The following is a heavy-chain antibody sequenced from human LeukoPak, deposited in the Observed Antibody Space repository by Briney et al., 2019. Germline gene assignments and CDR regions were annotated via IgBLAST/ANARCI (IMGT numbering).Heavy chain of an antibody. CDR3: TRDTGTTGEVKFDP. D-gene: IGHD4-17*01. CDR2: IYTSGST. V-gene: IGHV4-4*07. J-gene: IGHJ5*02. CDR1: GNSFGDYY. Sequence: PSETLSLTCTVSGNSFGDYYWSWIRQPAGKGLEWIWRIYTSGSTTYNPSLKSRVTMSVDTSKSQFPLNLMSVTAADTAVYYCTRDTGTTGEVKFDPWGQGTLVTVSS.